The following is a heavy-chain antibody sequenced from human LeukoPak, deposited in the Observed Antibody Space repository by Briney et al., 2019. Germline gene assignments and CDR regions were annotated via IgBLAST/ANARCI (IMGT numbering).Heavy chain of an antibody. V-gene: IGHV3-30*18. D-gene: IGHD6-13*01. CDR1: GVTFSSYS. J-gene: IGHJ4*02. Sequence: PGGSLRLSCAASGVTFSSYSMNWVRQAPGKGLEGVAVISYDGSNKYYADSVTGRFTISRDNSKNTLYLQMSSLRAEDTAVYYCANTIAAAGPDYWGQGTLVTVSS. CDR2: ISYDGSNK. CDR3: ANTIAAAGPDY.